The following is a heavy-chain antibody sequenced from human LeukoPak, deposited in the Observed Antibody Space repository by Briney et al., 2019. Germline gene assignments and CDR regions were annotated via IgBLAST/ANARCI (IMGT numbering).Heavy chain of an antibody. CDR2: IRSKANSYAT. V-gene: IGHV3-73*01. D-gene: IGHD6-13*01. J-gene: IGHJ5*02. Sequence: GGYLRLSCAASGFTFSGSAMHWVRQASGKGLEWVGRIRSKANSYATAFAASVKGRFTISRDDSKNTAYLQMNSLKTEDTAVYYCTRHSSSWFHNWFDPWGQGTLITVSS. CDR3: TRHSSSWFHNWFDP. CDR1: GFTFSGSA.